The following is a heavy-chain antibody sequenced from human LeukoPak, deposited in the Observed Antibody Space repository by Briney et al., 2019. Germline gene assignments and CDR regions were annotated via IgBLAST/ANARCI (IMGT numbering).Heavy chain of an antibody. J-gene: IGHJ4*02. V-gene: IGHV3-30*18. CDR1: GFTFSSYG. Sequence: GGSLRLSCAASGFTFSSYGMHWVRQAPGKGLEWVAVISYDGSNKYYADSVKGRFTISRDNSKNTLYLQMNSLRAEDTAVYYCAKDKRGVTGLDYWGQGTLVTVSS. D-gene: IGHD2-21*02. CDR3: AKDKRGVTGLDY. CDR2: ISYDGSNK.